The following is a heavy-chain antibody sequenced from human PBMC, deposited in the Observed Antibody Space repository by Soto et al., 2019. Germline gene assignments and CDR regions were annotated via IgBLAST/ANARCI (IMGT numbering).Heavy chain of an antibody. CDR3: ARDRGEKYMDV. V-gene: IGHV1-46*01. CDR1: GYTFTSYY. CDR2: INPSGGST. D-gene: IGHD3-10*01. J-gene: IGHJ6*02. Sequence: QVQLVQSGAEVKKPGASVKVSCKASGYTFTSYYMHWVRQAPGQGLEWMGIINPSGGSTSYSQKFQGRVTMTRDTSTSTVYMELSSLRSEDTAVYYCARDRGEKYMDVWGQGTTVTVSS.